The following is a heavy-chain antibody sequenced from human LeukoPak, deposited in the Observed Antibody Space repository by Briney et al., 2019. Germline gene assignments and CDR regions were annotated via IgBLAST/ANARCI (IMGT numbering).Heavy chain of an antibody. CDR3: ARAPYGGNSEHDY. CDR1: GYTFTRYY. V-gene: IGHV1-46*01. Sequence: ASVKVSCKASGYTFTRYYMQWVRQAPGQGLEWMGIINPSGGSTRYAQKFQGRVTMTRDTSTSTVYMELSSLRSDDTAVYYCARAPYGGNSEHDYWGQGTLVTVSS. J-gene: IGHJ4*02. D-gene: IGHD4-23*01. CDR2: INPSGGST.